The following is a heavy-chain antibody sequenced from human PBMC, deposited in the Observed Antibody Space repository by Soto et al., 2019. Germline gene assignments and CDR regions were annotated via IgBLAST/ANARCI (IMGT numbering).Heavy chain of an antibody. D-gene: IGHD6-6*01. V-gene: IGHV4-59*01. Sequence: SETLSLTCTVSGGSISNYYWSWIRQPPGKGLEWIGYIYYSGGTNYNPSLKSRVTISIDTSKTQFSLKLSSVNAADSAVYYCARSDETARPFSATDYYFDYWGQGTLVTVSS. CDR1: GGSISNYY. J-gene: IGHJ4*02. CDR3: ARSDETARPFSATDYYFDY. CDR2: IYYSGGT.